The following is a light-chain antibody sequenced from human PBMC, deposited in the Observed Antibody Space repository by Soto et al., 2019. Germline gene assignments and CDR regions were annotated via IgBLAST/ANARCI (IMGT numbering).Light chain of an antibody. V-gene: IGKV1-9*01. CDR1: QGISSY. CDR3: QQLNSYPLS. J-gene: IGKJ4*01. Sequence: IQLTQSPSFLSASVGDRVTISCRASQGISSYLAWYQHKPGKAPNLLISAASTLQSGVPSRFGGSGSGTEFTLTISSLQPEDFATYYCQQLNSYPLSFGGGTKVDIK. CDR2: AAS.